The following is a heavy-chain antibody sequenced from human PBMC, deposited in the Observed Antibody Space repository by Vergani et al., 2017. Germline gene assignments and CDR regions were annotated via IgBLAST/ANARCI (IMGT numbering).Heavy chain of an antibody. V-gene: IGHV1-2*04. CDR3: AGGGYYYDSSGYRTAEYFQH. J-gene: IGHJ1*01. D-gene: IGHD3-22*01. CDR2: INRNSGGT. Sequence: QVQLVQSGAEVKKPGASVKVSCKASGYTFTGYYMHWVRQAPGQGLEWMGWINRNSGGTNYAQKFQAWVTVTRDTSISPAYMELSRLRSDDTAVYYYAGGGYYYDSSGYRTAEYFQHWGQGTLVTVSS. CDR1: GYTFTGYY.